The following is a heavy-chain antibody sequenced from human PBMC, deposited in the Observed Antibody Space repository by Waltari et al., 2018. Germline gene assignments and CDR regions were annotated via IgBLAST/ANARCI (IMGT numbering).Heavy chain of an antibody. CDR1: GYTCTGYY. CDR2: INPNSGGT. CDR3: ARVDYYDSSGYYHDY. J-gene: IGHJ4*02. Sequence: QVQMVQSGAEVKKPGASVKVSCKASGYTCTGYYMHWARQGPGQGLEWMGWINPNSGGTNYAQKFQGRVTMTRDTFISTAYMELSRLRSDDTAVYYCARVDYYDSSGYYHDYWGQGTLVTVSS. D-gene: IGHD3-22*01. V-gene: IGHV1-2*02.